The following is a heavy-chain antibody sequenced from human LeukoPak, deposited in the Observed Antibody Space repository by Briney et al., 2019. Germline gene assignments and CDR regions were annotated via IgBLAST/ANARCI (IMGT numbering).Heavy chain of an antibody. D-gene: IGHD6-6*01. CDR1: GGSISSCY. J-gene: IGHJ3*02. V-gene: IGHV4-59*01. CDR3: ARDLGPHRSSPNSGAFDI. CDR2: IYYSGST. Sequence: SETLSLTCTVSGGSISSCYWSWIRQPPGKGLEWIGYIYYSGSTNYNPSLKSRVTISVDTSKNQISLKLSSVTAADTAVYYCARDLGPHRSSPNSGAFDIWGQGTMVTVSS.